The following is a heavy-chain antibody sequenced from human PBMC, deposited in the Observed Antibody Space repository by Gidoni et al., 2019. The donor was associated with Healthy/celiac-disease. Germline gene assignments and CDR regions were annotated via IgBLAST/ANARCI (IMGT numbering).Heavy chain of an antibody. CDR1: GATFSSYA. CDR3: ARRLYDSSGYYWDPFDY. CDR2: IIPILGIA. Sequence: QVQPVQSGAEVKKPGSSVKVSCPASGATFSSYAISWVRQAPGQGLEWMGRIIPILGIANYAQKFQGRVTITADKSTSTAYMELSSLRSEDTAVYYCARRLYDSSGYYWDPFDYWGQGTLVTVSS. V-gene: IGHV1-69*04. J-gene: IGHJ4*02. D-gene: IGHD3-22*01.